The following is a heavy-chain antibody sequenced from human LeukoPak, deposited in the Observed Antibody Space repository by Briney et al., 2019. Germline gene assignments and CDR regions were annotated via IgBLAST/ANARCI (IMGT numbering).Heavy chain of an antibody. CDR3: ARDLRDYYDSSGYYHDY. CDR1: GGSISSYY. Sequence: SETLSLTCTVSGGSISSYYWSWIRQPAGKGLEWIGRIYTSGSTNYNPSLKSRVTMSVDTSKNQFSLKLSSVTAADTAVYYCARDLRDYYDSSGYYHDYWGQGTLVTVSS. J-gene: IGHJ4*02. V-gene: IGHV4-4*07. CDR2: IYTSGST. D-gene: IGHD3-22*01.